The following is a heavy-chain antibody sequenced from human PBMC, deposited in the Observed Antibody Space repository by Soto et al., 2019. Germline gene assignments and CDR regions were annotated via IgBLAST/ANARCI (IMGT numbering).Heavy chain of an antibody. CDR3: AKDLGSGYHDAFDI. CDR2: ISGSGGST. Sequence: GGSLRLSCAASGFTFSSYAMSWIRQAPGKGLEWVSGISGSGGSTYYADSVKGRFTISRDNSKNTLYLQMNSLRADDTAVYYCAKDLGSGYHDAFDIWGQGTMVTVSS. V-gene: IGHV3-23*01. CDR1: GFTFSSYA. D-gene: IGHD3-22*01. J-gene: IGHJ3*02.